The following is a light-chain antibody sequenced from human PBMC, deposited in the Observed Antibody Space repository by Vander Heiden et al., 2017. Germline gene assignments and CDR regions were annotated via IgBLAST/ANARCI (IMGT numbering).Light chain of an antibody. V-gene: IGLV3-25*03. CDR1: ALPKQY. CDR2: KDA. CDR3: QSADSSGARGV. Sequence: SYELTQPPSVSVSTGQTARITCPGDALPKQYAYWYQQKPGQAPVLVIYKDAERRSGVPERFSGSSTGTTITLTISGVQSEDEADYYCQSADSSGARGVFGGGTKLTVL. J-gene: IGLJ3*02.